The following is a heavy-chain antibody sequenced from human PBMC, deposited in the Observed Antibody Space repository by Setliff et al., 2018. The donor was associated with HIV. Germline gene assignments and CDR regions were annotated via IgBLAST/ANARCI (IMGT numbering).Heavy chain of an antibody. Sequence: GGSLRLSCAASGFSLSNARMSWVRQGPGKGLEWVGRIKSKTDGGTRDYAAPVKGRSTISRDDSKNTLYLQMNSMRTEDTAFYYWPTEDLSWGVGGFDYWGQGSLVTVSS. CDR2: IKSKTDGGTR. V-gene: IGHV3-15*01. J-gene: IGHJ4*02. CDR1: GFSLSNAR. D-gene: IGHD3-16*01. CDR3: PTEDLSWGVGGFDY.